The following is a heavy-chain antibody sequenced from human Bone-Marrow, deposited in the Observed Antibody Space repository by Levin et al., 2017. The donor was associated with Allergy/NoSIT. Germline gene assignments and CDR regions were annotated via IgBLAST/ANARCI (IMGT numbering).Heavy chain of an antibody. D-gene: IGHD1-1*01. J-gene: IGHJ6*03. CDR3: ASNQLERRGAYYYYMDV. CDR2: IYYSGST. Sequence: PSETLSLTCTVSGGSISSYYWSWIRQPPGKGLEWIGYIYYSGSTNYNPSLKSRVTISVDTSKNQFSLKLSSVTAADTAVYYCASNQLERRGAYYYYMDVWGKGTTVTVSS. CDR1: GGSISSYY. V-gene: IGHV4-59*01.